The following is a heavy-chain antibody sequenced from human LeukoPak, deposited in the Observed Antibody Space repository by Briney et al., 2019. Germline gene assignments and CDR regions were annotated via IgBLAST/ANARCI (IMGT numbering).Heavy chain of an antibody. J-gene: IGHJ4*02. CDR3: ALSGSYAPFDY. Sequence: ASVKVSCKASGYTFTSYGISWVRQAPGQGLEWMGWISAFNGNTDYAQKLQGRVTMTTDTSTSTAYMELRSLRSDDTAVYYCALSGSYAPFDYWGQGTLVTVSS. CDR2: ISAFNGNT. D-gene: IGHD1-26*01. CDR1: GYTFTSYG. V-gene: IGHV1-18*01.